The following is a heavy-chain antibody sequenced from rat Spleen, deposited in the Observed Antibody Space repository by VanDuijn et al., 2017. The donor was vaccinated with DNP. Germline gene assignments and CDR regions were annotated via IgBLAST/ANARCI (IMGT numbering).Heavy chain of an antibody. Sequence: EVQLQESGPGLVKPSQSLSLTCSVTGYSITSNYWGWIRKFPGNKMEYIGHISYSGSTNYNPSLKSRFSITRDTSKNQFFLQLNSVTTEDTAMDYCARWSRYFDYWGQGVMVTVSS. CDR1: GYSITSNY. J-gene: IGHJ2*01. CDR3: ARWSRYFDY. CDR2: ISYSGST. V-gene: IGHV3-1*01.